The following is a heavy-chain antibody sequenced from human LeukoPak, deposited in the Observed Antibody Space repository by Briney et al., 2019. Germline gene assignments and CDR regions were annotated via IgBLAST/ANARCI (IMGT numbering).Heavy chain of an antibody. D-gene: IGHD3-22*01. CDR3: AREQWFRWDF. Sequence: PGGSPRLSCAASGFDVDDYYMDWIRQAPGKGLEWVAYISTRDNVIYYADSVKGRFAISTDSAENSVYLQLNRLTVEDTAVYYCAREQWFRWDFWGQGILVSVSS. CDR2: ISTRDNVI. J-gene: IGHJ4*02. CDR1: GFDVDDYY. V-gene: IGHV3-11*01.